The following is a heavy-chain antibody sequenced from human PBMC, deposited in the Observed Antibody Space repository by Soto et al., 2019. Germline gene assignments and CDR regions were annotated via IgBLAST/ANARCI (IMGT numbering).Heavy chain of an antibody. CDR3: ARGSLYDSSGYPSDY. D-gene: IGHD3-22*01. CDR1: GYTFTSYA. V-gene: IGHV1-3*01. CDR2: INAGNGNT. Sequence: GASVKVSCKASGYTFTSYAMHWVRQAPGQRLEWMGWINAGNGNTKYSQKFQGRVTITRDTSASTAYMELSSLRSEDTAVYYCARGSLYDSSGYPSDYWGQGTLVTVSS. J-gene: IGHJ4*02.